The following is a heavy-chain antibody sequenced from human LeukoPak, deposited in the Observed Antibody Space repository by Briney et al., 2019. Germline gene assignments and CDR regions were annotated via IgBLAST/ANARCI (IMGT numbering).Heavy chain of an antibody. Sequence: SDTLSLTCAVFGGSFRGYYWSWIRQPPGKGLEGIGEINHSESTNYNPSLKSRVTISVDTSNHQFSLQLSSVTAADTAVYYCASHTMVRGARVSPWGQGTLVTVSS. V-gene: IGHV4-34*01. CDR2: INHSEST. D-gene: IGHD3-10*01. J-gene: IGHJ5*02. CDR3: ASHTMVRGARVSP. CDR1: GGSFRGYY.